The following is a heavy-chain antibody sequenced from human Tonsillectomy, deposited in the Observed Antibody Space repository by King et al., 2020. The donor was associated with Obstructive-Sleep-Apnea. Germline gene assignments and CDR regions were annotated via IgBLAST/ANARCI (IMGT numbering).Heavy chain of an antibody. D-gene: IGHD6-19*01. CDR3: ARWQWLANFDY. V-gene: IGHV1-3*01. J-gene: IGHJ4*02. CDR1: GYTFTGFS. CDR2: INAGSGNT. Sequence: VQLVQSGAEVKKPGASVKVSCKASGYTFTGFSLHWVRQAPGQRLEWMGWINAGSGNTKYSQKFQGRVTITRDTSARTAYMELSSLRSEDTAVYFCARWQWLANFDYWGQGTLLSVSS.